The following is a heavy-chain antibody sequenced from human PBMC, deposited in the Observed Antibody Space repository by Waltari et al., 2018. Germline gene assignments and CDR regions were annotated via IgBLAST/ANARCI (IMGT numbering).Heavy chain of an antibody. J-gene: IGHJ6*03. Sequence: QLQLQESGPGLVKSSETLSLISSVSGGSISPNNFYWGWLRQTPGKGLEWIGSVHYTGNPYYNPPLKHRVTISVDSSKNEFSLRLRSVTASETAVYYCARLFNHYIDVWGRGTAVTVSS. CDR1: GGSISPNNFY. CDR2: VHYTGNP. CDR3: ARLFNHYIDV. V-gene: IGHV4-39*01.